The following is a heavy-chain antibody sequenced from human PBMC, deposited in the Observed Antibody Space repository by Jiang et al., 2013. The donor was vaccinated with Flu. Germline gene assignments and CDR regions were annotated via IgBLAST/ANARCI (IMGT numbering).Heavy chain of an antibody. CDR2: ISAYNGNT. CDR3: ARDSRVAVDVDWFDP. D-gene: IGHD6-19*01. CDR1: GYTFTSYG. J-gene: IGHJ5*02. V-gene: IGHV1-18*01. Sequence: GAEVKKPGASVKVSCKASGYTFTSYGISWVRQAPGQGLEWMGWISAYNGNTNYAQKLHGRVTMTTDTSTSTAYMELRSLRSDDTAVYYCARDSRVAVDVDWFDPWGQGTLVTVSS.